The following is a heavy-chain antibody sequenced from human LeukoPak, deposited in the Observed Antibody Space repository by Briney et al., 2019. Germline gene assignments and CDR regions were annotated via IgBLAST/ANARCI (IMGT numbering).Heavy chain of an antibody. CDR3: AKAPLGDPNYYYYYGMDV. V-gene: IGHV3-23*01. D-gene: IGHD2-21*02. CDR2: ISGSGGST. CDR1: GFTFSSYA. Sequence: GGSLRLSCAASGFTFSSYAMSWVRQAPGKGLEWVSAISGSGGSTYYADSVKGRFTISRDNSKNTLYLQMNSLRAEDTAVYYCAKAPLGDPNYYYYYGMDVWGQGTTVTVSS. J-gene: IGHJ6*02.